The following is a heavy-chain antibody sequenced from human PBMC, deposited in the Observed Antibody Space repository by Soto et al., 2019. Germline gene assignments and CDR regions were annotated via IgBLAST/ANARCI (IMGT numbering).Heavy chain of an antibody. CDR3: ARVSAAGTHWFDS. V-gene: IGHV4-31*03. J-gene: IGHJ5*01. Sequence: QVQLQESGPGLVQPSQTLSLTCTVSGASISSGGFYWSWIRQFPGKGLEWIGYIDYRGRTFYSPSLKSRATISRDTSKSQFSLNVNSVTAADTAVFYCARVSAAGTHWFDSWGQGTLVTVSS. CDR2: IDYRGRT. CDR1: GASISSGGFY. D-gene: IGHD6-13*01.